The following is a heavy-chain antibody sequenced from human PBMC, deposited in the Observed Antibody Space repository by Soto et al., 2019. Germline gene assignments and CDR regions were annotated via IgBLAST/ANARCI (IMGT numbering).Heavy chain of an antibody. V-gene: IGHV1-18*01. CDR3: ARDYLSSKLSLSWFDF. CDR2: ISAYNGNT. J-gene: IGHJ4*02. Sequence: ASVKVSCKASGYTFTSYGISWVRQAPGQGLEWMGWISAYNGNTNYAQKLQGRVTMTTDTSTSTAYMELRSLRSEDAAVYYCARDYLSSKLSLSWFDFWGQGTLVTVSS. CDR1: GYTFTSYG. D-gene: IGHD2-2*01.